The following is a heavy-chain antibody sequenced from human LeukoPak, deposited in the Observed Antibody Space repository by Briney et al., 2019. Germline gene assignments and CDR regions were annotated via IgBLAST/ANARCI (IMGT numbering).Heavy chain of an antibody. V-gene: IGHV3-23*01. Sequence: ETLSLTCAVYGGSFSDYYWNWIRQPPGKGLEWVSAISGSGGSTYYADSVKGRFTISRDNSKNTLYLQMNSLRAEDTAVYYCAKDRYISGDFDYWGQGTLVTVSS. J-gene: IGHJ4*02. D-gene: IGHD5-18*01. CDR2: ISGSGGST. CDR1: GGSFSDYY. CDR3: AKDRYISGDFDY.